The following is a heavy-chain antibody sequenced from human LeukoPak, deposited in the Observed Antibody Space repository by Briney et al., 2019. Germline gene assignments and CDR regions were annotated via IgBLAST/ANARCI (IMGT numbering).Heavy chain of an antibody. CDR1: GYTFTSYY. CDR2: INPSGGST. D-gene: IGHD5-12*01. J-gene: IGHJ5*02. CDR3: ARDLEVATIGRWFDP. V-gene: IGHV1-46*01. Sequence: GASVKVSCKASGYTFTSYYMHWVRQAPGQGLEWMGIINPSGGSTSYAQKFQGRVTMTRDTSTSTVYMELSSLRSEDTAVYYCARDLEVATIGRWFDPWGQGTLVTVSS.